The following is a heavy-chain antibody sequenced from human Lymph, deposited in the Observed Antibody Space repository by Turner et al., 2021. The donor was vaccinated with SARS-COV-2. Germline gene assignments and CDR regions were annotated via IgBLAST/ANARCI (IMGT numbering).Heavy chain of an antibody. CDR3: ARDIPTTADYFDY. CDR1: GFTFSTDS. Sequence: EVQLVESGGGLVKPGGSLRLSCAASGFTFSTDSMNWVRRARGKGLEWISAIGRSSSYTYYADSVKGRFTISRDDAKNSLYLKMNSLRAEDTAVYFWARDIPTTADYFDYWGQGTLVTVSS. D-gene: IGHD4-17*01. V-gene: IGHV3-21*01. CDR2: IGRSSSYT. J-gene: IGHJ4*02.